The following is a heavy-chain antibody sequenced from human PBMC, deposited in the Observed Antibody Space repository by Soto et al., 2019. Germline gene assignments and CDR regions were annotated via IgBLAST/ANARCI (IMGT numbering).Heavy chain of an antibody. V-gene: IGHV5-51*01. CDR2: IFPRNSET. CDR1: GYGFTGYW. CDR3: ATARPFNI. Sequence: GESLSIPCQGSGYGFTGYWIGWVRQMTGKGLVWMGIIFPRNSETRYSPSFLGQVTISADTSISTAYLQWSSLSASDTAMYYCATARPFNILGPGTMVTVSS. D-gene: IGHD6-13*01. J-gene: IGHJ3*02.